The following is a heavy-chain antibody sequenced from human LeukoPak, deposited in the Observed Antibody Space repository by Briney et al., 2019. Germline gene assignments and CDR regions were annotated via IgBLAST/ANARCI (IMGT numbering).Heavy chain of an antibody. J-gene: IGHJ4*02. Sequence: SETLSLTRTVSGGSISSYYWSWIRQPAGKGLEWIGRIYTSGSTYYNPSLKSRVTMSVDTPKNQFSLNLTSVTAADTAVYYCARGPQCSGFSCGFDYWGQGTLVTVSS. CDR2: IYTSGST. CDR3: ARGPQCSGFSCGFDY. D-gene: IGHD2-15*01. CDR1: GGSISSYY. V-gene: IGHV4-4*07.